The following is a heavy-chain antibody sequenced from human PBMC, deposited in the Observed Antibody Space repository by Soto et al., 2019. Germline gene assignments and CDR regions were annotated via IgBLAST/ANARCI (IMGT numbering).Heavy chain of an antibody. D-gene: IGHD6-19*01. Sequence: QITLTESGPTLVKPTQTLTLTCTFSGFSLSSTRMAVGWIRQPPGKALEWLALIYWDDDKRYSPFLKSRLTITKDTSKNQVVLTMPNMDPVDTARYYWAHIVVAGLGYYLDGRGQGTLVTVAA. CDR3: AHIVVAGLGYYLDG. V-gene: IGHV2-5*02. CDR2: IYWDDDK. J-gene: IGHJ4*02. CDR1: GFSLSSTRMA.